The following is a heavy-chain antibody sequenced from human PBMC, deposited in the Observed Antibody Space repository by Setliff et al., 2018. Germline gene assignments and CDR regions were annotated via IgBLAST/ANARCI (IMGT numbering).Heavy chain of an antibody. D-gene: IGHD3-10*01. J-gene: IGHJ6*03. V-gene: IGHV4-34*01. CDR3: ARDRATVIRGVTSFFYYYMDV. CDR2: INHSGNT. CDR1: GGSFSGYY. Sequence: SETLSLTCAVYGGSFSGYYWSWIRQPPGKGLEWIGEINHSGNTNYNPSLKSRVTISVDTSKNQFSLKLSSVTAADTAVYYCARDRATVIRGVTSFFYYYMDVWGGGTKVTVSS.